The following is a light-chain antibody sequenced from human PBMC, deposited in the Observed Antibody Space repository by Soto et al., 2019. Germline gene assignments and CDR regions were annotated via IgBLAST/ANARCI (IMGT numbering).Light chain of an antibody. CDR1: QSVSSSY. J-gene: IGKJ1*01. CDR3: QQYGSSPT. CDR2: DAS. V-gene: IGKV3-20*01. Sequence: EIVLTQSPGTLSLSPGERATLSCRSSQSVSSSYLAWYQQKPGQAPRLLNYDASSRATGIPDRFSGSGSGTDFTLTISRLEPEDFAVYYCQQYGSSPTFGQGTKVEIK.